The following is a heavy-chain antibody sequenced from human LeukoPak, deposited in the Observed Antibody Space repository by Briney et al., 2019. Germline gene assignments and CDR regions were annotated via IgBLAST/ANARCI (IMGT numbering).Heavy chain of an antibody. J-gene: IGHJ2*01. CDR2: INPNSGGT. D-gene: IGHD5-18*01. Sequence: ASVKVSCKASGYTFTGYYMHWVRRAPGQGLEWMGLINPNSGGTNYAQKFQGRVTMTRDTSISTAYMELSRLRSDDTAVYYCARGVGYSYGPNWYFDLWGRGTLVTVSS. V-gene: IGHV1-2*02. CDR1: GYTFTGYY. CDR3: ARGVGYSYGPNWYFDL.